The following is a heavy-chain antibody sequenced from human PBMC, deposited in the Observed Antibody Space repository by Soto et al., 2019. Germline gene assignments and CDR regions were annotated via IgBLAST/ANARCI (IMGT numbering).Heavy chain of an antibody. CDR1: GGSITTVGYS. J-gene: IGHJ4*02. CDR3: ARLISARTYYFDY. D-gene: IGHD6-6*01. V-gene: IGHV4-30-2*01. CDR2: IFHSGIS. Sequence: SETLSLTCAVSGGSITTVGYSWSWIRQPPGKGLEWIGYIFHSGISYSNPSLKGRVTMSVDGSKNRFSLRLSSVTAADTAVYYCARLISARTYYFDYWGQGTLVTVSS.